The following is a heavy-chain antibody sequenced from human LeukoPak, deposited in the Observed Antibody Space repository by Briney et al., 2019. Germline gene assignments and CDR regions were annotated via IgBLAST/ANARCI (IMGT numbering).Heavy chain of an antibody. CDR2: ILSDGSYE. Sequence: GGSLRLSCATSGFSLSRNGMHWVRQAPGQGLEWVAFILSDGSYEYYADSVKGRFTISRDTSRNTLFLQMNSLRTEDTAVYYCAKGEIAVAEGLFDYWGQGTLVTVSS. D-gene: IGHD6-19*01. CDR3: AKGEIAVAEGLFDY. J-gene: IGHJ4*02. CDR1: GFSLSRNG. V-gene: IGHV3-30*02.